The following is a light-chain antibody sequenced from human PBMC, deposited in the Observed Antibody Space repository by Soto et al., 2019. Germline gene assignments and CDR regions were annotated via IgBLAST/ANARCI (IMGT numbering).Light chain of an antibody. CDR2: GAT. V-gene: IGKV3-20*01. CDR1: QSFSSNY. Sequence: ELVLTQSPGTLSLSPGERATLSCRASQSFSSNYLAWYQQKPGQAPRILIYGATTRATGIPDRFSGSESGTDFTLTISRLEPEDSAVYYCQQYSSVWTFGQGTKVDIK. CDR3: QQYSSVWT. J-gene: IGKJ1*01.